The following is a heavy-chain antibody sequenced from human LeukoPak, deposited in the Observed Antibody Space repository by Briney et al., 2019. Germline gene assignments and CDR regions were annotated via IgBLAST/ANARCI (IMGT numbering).Heavy chain of an antibody. D-gene: IGHD5-12*01. CDR1: GFTSSSYA. Sequence: GGSLGLSCAASGFTSSSYAMSWVRQAPGKGLEWVSAISGSGGSTYYADSVKGRFTISRDNSKNTLYLQMNSLRAEDTAVYYCAPWGSGYDYWGQGTLVTVSS. CDR2: ISGSGGST. CDR3: APWGSGYDY. J-gene: IGHJ4*02. V-gene: IGHV3-23*01.